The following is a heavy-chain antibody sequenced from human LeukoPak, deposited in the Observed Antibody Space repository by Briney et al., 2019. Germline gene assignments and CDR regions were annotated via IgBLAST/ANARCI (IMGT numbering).Heavy chain of an antibody. V-gene: IGHV1-2*02. Sequence: ASVKVSCKASGYTFTSYDINWVRQATGQGLEWMGWINPNSGGTNYAQKFQGRVTMTRDTSISTAYMELSRLRSDDTAVYYCARDLQHLYYYYMDVWGKGTTVTVSS. CDR2: INPNSGGT. CDR3: ARDLQHLYYYYMDV. D-gene: IGHD6-13*01. CDR1: GYTFTSYD. J-gene: IGHJ6*03.